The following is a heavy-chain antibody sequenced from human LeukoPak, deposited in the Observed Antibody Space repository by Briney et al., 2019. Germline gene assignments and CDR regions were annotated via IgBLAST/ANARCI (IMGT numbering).Heavy chain of an antibody. Sequence: GGSLRLSCAASGFTFSSYAMHWVRQAPGKGLEWVAVISYDGSNKYYADSVKGRFTISRDNAKNSLYLQMNSLRAEDTALYYCARAYGDYVSVDYWGQGTLVTVSS. CDR2: ISYDGSNK. J-gene: IGHJ4*02. D-gene: IGHD4-17*01. V-gene: IGHV3-30*04. CDR3: ARAYGDYVSVDY. CDR1: GFTFSSYA.